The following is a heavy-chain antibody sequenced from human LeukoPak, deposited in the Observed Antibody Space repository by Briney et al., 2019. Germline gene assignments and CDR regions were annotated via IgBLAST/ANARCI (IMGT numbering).Heavy chain of an antibody. CDR1: GFTFSDYY. CDR2: ISSSGSTI. CDR3: ARVATTEYAFDI. D-gene: IGHD1-1*01. Sequence: GGSLRLSCAASGFTFSDYYMSWIRQAPGKGLEWVSYISSSGSTIYYADSVKGRFTISRDNAKNSLYPQMNSLRAEDTAVYYCARVATTEYAFDIWGQGTMVTVSS. J-gene: IGHJ3*02. V-gene: IGHV3-11*01.